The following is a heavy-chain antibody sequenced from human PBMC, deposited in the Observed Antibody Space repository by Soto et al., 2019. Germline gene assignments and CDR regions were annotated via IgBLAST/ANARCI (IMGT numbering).Heavy chain of an antibody. CDR3: ASGASRWYPYFFDS. V-gene: IGHV1-69*01. Sequence: QAQVVQSGAEVRKPRSSVKVSCKASEGTFNSYAIAWVRQAPGQGLEWMGGIIPFYNTLNYAQKFQDRVTITADDSTNTVYMELSSLRSDDTAVYFCASGASRWYPYFFDSWAQGTLVTVSS. CDR1: EGTFNSYA. CDR2: IIPFYNTL. D-gene: IGHD6-13*01. J-gene: IGHJ4*02.